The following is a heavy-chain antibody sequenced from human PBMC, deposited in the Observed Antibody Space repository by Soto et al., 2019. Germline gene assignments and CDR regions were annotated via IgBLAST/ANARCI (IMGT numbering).Heavy chain of an antibody. CDR2: ISGRGGST. V-gene: IGHV3-23*01. J-gene: IGHJ4*02. Sequence: GGSLRLSCVASGFTFSTYAMSWVRQAPGKGLEWVSAISGRGGSTYYADSVKGRYTISRDNSKNTLYLQMNSLRVEDTAVYYCAKASHTSYYDFWSGYSDYWGQGP. D-gene: IGHD3-3*01. CDR1: GFTFSTYA. CDR3: AKASHTSYYDFWSGYSDY.